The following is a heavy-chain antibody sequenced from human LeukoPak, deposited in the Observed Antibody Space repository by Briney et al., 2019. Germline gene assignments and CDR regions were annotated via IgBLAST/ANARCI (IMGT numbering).Heavy chain of an antibody. Sequence: GGSLRLSCAASGFPFSTYWMSWVRQAPGKGLEWVGRIKSKTDGGTTDYAAPVKGRFTISRDDSKNTLYLQMNSLKTEDTAVYYCTTVSSGWYVYYYYYMDVWGKGTTVTISS. J-gene: IGHJ6*03. V-gene: IGHV3-15*01. CDR3: TTVSSGWYVYYYYYMDV. CDR1: GFPFSTYW. D-gene: IGHD6-19*01. CDR2: IKSKTDGGTT.